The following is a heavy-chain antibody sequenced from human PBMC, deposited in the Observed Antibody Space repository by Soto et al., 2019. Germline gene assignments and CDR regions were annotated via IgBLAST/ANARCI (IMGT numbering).Heavy chain of an antibody. Sequence: SVKVSCKASGGTFSSFGISWVRQAPGQGLEWMGGIIPVFGRPNYAQRFRGRLTITADESTNTGYMELIDLTSEDTAVYYCAREGSGYNFWGQGTQVTVSS. J-gene: IGHJ1*01. CDR3: AREGSGYNF. CDR2: IIPVFGRP. CDR1: GGTFSSFG. D-gene: IGHD5-12*01. V-gene: IGHV1-69*13.